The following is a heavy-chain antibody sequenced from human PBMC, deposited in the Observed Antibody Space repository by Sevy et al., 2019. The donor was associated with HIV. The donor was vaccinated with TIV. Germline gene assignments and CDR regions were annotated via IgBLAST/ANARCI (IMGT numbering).Heavy chain of an antibody. CDR2: ISSSGSTI. CDR3: GREGSSGRDAFDI. D-gene: IGHD6-19*01. V-gene: IGHV3-48*03. Sequence: GGSLRLSCAASGFTFSSYEMNWVRQAPGKGLEWVSYISSSGSTIYYADSVKGRFTISRDNAKNALYLQMNRLRAEDTAVYYCGREGSSGRDAFDIWGQGTMVTVSS. CDR1: GFTFSSYE. J-gene: IGHJ3*02.